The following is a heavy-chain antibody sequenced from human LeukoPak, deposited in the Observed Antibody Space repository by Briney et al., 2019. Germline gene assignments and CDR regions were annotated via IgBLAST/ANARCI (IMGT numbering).Heavy chain of an antibody. CDR1: GFTFSNYW. CDR3: VRGSLASGVVVYYYYYLDV. D-gene: IGHD3-3*01. Sequence: GGSLRLSCVASGFTFSNYWMGWVRQAPGKGLEWVANIKQDGTERRYVDPVKGRFTISRDNAKNSLYLQMNSLRAEDTAVYYCVRGSLASGVVVYYYYYLDVWGKGTTVTVSS. CDR2: IKQDGTER. J-gene: IGHJ6*03. V-gene: IGHV3-7*01.